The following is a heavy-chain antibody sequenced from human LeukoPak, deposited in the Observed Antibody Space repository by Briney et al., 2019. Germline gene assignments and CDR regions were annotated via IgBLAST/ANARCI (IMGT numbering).Heavy chain of an antibody. V-gene: IGHV3-21*01. Sequence: GGSLRLSCAASGFTFSSYSMDWVRQAPGKGLEWVSSISSSSSYIYYADSVKGRFTISRDNAKNSLYLQMNSLKDDDTAVYFCARRAFTGYTYGLDYWGQGTLVTVSS. CDR3: ARRAFTGYTYGLDY. D-gene: IGHD5-18*01. J-gene: IGHJ4*02. CDR1: GFTFSSYS. CDR2: ISSSSSYI.